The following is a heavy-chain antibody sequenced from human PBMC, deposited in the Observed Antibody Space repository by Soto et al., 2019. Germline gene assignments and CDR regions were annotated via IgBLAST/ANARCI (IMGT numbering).Heavy chain of an antibody. CDR2: IIPIFGTA. V-gene: IGHV1-69*13. CDR1: GGTFSSYA. Sequence: SVEVSCRASGGTFSSYAISWVRQAPGQGLEWMGGIIPIFGTANYAQKFQGRVTITADESTSTAYMELSSLRSEDTAAYYCARGSGYCSSTSCYTDFDYWGQGTLVTVSS. J-gene: IGHJ4*02. CDR3: ARGSGYCSSTSCYTDFDY. D-gene: IGHD2-2*02.